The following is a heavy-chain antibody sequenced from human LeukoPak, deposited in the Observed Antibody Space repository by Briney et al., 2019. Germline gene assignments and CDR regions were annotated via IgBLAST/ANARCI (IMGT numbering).Heavy chain of an antibody. CDR3: ARPSSYSGAWGSDH. V-gene: IGHV3-7*01. Sequence: GGSLRLSCVTSGFSFSSYWMSWVRQAPGKGLEWVANINLDGSERNYVDSVGGRLTISRDNAKNLLYLEMNSLRADDTAVYYCARPSSYSGAWGSDHWGQGTLVTVGS. D-gene: IGHD2-21*01. J-gene: IGHJ4*02. CDR2: INLDGSER. CDR1: GFSFSSYW.